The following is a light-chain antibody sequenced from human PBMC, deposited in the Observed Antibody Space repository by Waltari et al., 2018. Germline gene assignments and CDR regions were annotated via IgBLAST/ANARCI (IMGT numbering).Light chain of an antibody. CDR2: GAS. CDR3: QQYGNSAPIT. Sequence: EIVLTQSPGTLSLSPGESVTVSCRASQSVSSRWLAWYQQKPGQAPRLLIYGASSRATGIPDRFSGSGSGTDFTLTIARLEPEDFAMYYCQQYGNSAPITFGQGTRLEIK. V-gene: IGKV3-20*01. J-gene: IGKJ5*01. CDR1: QSVSSRW.